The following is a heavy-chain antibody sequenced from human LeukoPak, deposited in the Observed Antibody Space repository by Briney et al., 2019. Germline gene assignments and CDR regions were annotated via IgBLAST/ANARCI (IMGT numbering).Heavy chain of an antibody. CDR3: ARGGSFGY. Sequence: AGGSLRLSCAGPGFTLSSYEREWGRQAPGKGREWVSKISSSGSAIYYADSVKSRFTISRDNAKSTLYLQMNSLTAEETAVYYCARGGSFGYWGQGTLVTVST. D-gene: IGHD3-10*01. CDR2: ISSSGSAI. V-gene: IGHV3-48*03. CDR1: GFTLSSYE. J-gene: IGHJ4*02.